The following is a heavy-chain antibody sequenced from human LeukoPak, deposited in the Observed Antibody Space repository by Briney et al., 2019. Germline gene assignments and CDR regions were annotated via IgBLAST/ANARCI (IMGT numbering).Heavy chain of an antibody. J-gene: IGHJ1*01. D-gene: IGHD4-17*01. V-gene: IGHV3-23*01. CDR1: GFTFSNYA. Sequence: PGGSLRLSCAASGFTFSNYATSWVRQAPGKGLEWVSAIIGSGSSTYYADSVKGRFTISRDNSRNTVYLQMNSLRADDTAVYFCAKGLSAVTTLFQHWGQGTLVTASS. CDR2: IIGSGSST. CDR3: AKGLSAVTTLFQH.